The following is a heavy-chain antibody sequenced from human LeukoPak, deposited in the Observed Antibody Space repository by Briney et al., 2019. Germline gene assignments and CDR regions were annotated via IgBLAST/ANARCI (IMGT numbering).Heavy chain of an antibody. J-gene: IGHJ5*02. Sequence: PSETLSLTCAVYGGSFSGYYWSWIRQPPGKGLEWIGEINHSGSTNYNPSLKSRVTMSVDTSKNQFSLKLSSVTAADTAVYYCARLLYSNSNWFDPWGQGTLVTVSS. D-gene: IGHD4-11*01. CDR3: ARLLYSNSNWFDP. V-gene: IGHV4-34*01. CDR1: GGSFSGYY. CDR2: INHSGST.